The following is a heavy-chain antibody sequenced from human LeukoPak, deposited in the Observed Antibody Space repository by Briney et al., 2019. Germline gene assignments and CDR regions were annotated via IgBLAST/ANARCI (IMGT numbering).Heavy chain of an antibody. D-gene: IGHD6-25*01. CDR1: AFTVSNNY. Sequence: GSLRLSCAASAFTVSNNYMNWVRQAPGKGLEWVSIIYSDGTTYYADSVKGRFTISRDNSKNTLYLQMNSLRAEDTAVYYCARKTAAFDYWGQGTLVTVSS. V-gene: IGHV3-53*01. CDR3: ARKTAAFDY. J-gene: IGHJ4*02. CDR2: IYSDGTT.